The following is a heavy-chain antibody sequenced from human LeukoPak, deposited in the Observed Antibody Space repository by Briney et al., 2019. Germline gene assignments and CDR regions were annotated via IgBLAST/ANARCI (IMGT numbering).Heavy chain of an antibody. Sequence: GGSLRLSCAASGFTLSSYAMTWVRQAPGKGLEWVSAISGSGAATYYADSVRGRFTFSRDNPKNSLYLQMNSLRAEDTAVYYCARPDEQQLVRDAFDIWGQGTMVTVSS. CDR2: ISGSGAAT. V-gene: IGHV3-23*01. CDR1: GFTLSSYA. CDR3: ARPDEQQLVRDAFDI. D-gene: IGHD6-13*01. J-gene: IGHJ3*02.